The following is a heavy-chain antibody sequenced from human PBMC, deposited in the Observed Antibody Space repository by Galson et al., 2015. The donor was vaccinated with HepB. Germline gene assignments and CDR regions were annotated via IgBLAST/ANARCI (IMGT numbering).Heavy chain of an antibody. CDR3: ASTPGAHFWSGYPQSYYFDY. J-gene: IGHJ4*02. V-gene: IGHV1-2*02. Sequence: SVKVSCKASGYTFTGYYMHWVRQAPGQGLEWMGWINPNSGGTNYAQKFQGRVTMTRDTSISTAYMELSRLRSDDTAVYYCASTPGAHFWSGYPQSYYFDYWGQGTLVTVSS. CDR2: INPNSGGT. D-gene: IGHD3-3*02. CDR1: GYTFTGYY.